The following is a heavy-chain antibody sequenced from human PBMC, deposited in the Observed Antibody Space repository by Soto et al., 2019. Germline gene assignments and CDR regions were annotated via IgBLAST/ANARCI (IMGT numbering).Heavy chain of an antibody. CDR2: IYWNDDK. J-gene: IGHJ6*02. D-gene: IGHD3-22*01. Sequence: QITLKESGPTLVKPTQTLTLTCTFSGFSLSTSGVGVGWIRQPPGKALEWLALIYWNDDKRYSPSLKSRLTITKDTSKNQVVLTMTNMDPVDTATYYCALPLYDSSGYYYEYYYGMDVWGQGTTVTVSS. V-gene: IGHV2-5*01. CDR3: ALPLYDSSGYYYEYYYGMDV. CDR1: GFSLSTSGVG.